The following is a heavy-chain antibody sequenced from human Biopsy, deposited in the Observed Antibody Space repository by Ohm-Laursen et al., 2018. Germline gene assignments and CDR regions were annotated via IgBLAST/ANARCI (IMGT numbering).Heavy chain of an antibody. CDR3: ARATNSTGWPYYYFYGMDV. Sequence: SQTLSLTCTVSGGSISSDYWIWIRQTPGKGLEWIGNIYYNGSTNHNPALKIRITISVDASKNQFILRLNSVTAADTAVYYCARATNSTGWPYYYFYGMDVWGQGTPVTVSS. D-gene: IGHD2/OR15-2a*01. CDR1: GGSISSDY. J-gene: IGHJ6*02. CDR2: IYYNGST. V-gene: IGHV4-59*01.